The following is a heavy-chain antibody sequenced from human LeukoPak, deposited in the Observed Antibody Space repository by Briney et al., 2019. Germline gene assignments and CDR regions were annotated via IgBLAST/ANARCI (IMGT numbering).Heavy chain of an antibody. CDR2: IYYSGST. CDR1: GGSISSYY. D-gene: IGHD2-8*01. V-gene: IGHV4-59*01. CDR3: AREVVLMVSTSTAFDI. Sequence: SETLSLTCTVFGGSISSYYWSWIRQPPGKGLEWIGYIYYSGSTNYNPSLKSRVTISVDTSKNQFSLKLSSVTAADTAVYYCAREVVLMVSTSTAFDIWGQGTMVTVSS. J-gene: IGHJ3*02.